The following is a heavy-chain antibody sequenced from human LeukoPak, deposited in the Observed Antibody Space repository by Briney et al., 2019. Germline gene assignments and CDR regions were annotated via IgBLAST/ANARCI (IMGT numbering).Heavy chain of an antibody. J-gene: IGHJ4*02. D-gene: IGHD3-3*01. V-gene: IGHV4-59*01. CDR1: GGSISSYY. CDR2: IYYSGST. Sequence: SETLSLTCTVSGGSISSYYWSWIRQPPGKGLEWIGYIYYSGSTNYNPSLKSRVTISVDTSKNQFSLKLSSVTAADTAVYYCARGTYYDLWSGYYDPYYFDYWGQGTLVTVSS. CDR3: ARGTYYDLWSGYYDPYYFDY.